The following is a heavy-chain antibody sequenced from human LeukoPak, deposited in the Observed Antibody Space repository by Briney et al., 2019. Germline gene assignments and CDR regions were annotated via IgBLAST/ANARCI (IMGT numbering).Heavy chain of an antibody. CDR1: GFTFSSYG. D-gene: IGHD6-13*01. J-gene: IGHJ5*02. CDR2: ISYGGSNK. V-gene: IGHV3-30*18. CDR3: AKDLITGYSSSTNWFDP. Sequence: GGSLRLSCAASGFTFSSYGMHWVRQAPGKGLEWVAVISYGGSNKYYADSVKGRFTISRDNSKNTLYLQMNSLRAEDTAVYYCAKDLITGYSSSTNWFDPWGQGTLVTVSS.